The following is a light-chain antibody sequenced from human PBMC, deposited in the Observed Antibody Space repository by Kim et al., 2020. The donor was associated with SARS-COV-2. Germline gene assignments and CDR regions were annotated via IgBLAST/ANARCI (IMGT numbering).Light chain of an antibody. CDR3: QQRSTWPIT. J-gene: IGKJ5*01. Sequence: LSPGERATVSCRASQGVSSYLAWYQQKPGQAPRLLIYDASNRATGIPARFSGSGSGTDFTLTISSLEPEDFAVYYCQQRSTWPITFGQGTRLEIK. CDR2: DAS. V-gene: IGKV3-11*01. CDR1: QGVSSY.